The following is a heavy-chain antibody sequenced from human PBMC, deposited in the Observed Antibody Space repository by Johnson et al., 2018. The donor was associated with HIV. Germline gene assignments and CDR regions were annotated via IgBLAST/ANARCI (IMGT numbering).Heavy chain of an antibody. V-gene: IGHV3-53*01. CDR1: DFTVSGNY. Sequence: MQLVESGGGLVQPGRSLRLSCAASDFTVSGNYMSWVRQAPGKGLEWVSLIHSGGTTFYADSVRGRFTISRDISKNTLYLQMNTLRAEDTAVYYCAREAGAFDIWGQGTTVTVSP. J-gene: IGHJ3*02. CDR3: AREAGAFDI. CDR2: IHSGGTT.